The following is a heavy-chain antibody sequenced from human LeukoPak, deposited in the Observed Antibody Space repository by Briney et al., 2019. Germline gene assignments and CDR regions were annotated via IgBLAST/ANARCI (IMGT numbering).Heavy chain of an antibody. CDR1: GFTFSSYW. D-gene: IGHD3-10*01. Sequence: TGGSLRLSCAASGFTFSSYWMHWVRQAPGKGLVWVSRISTDGHSTNYADSVKGRFTISRDNARNTLYLQMNSLRAEDTAVYYCAREEPPDGFAYWGQGTLVTVSS. CDR2: ISTDGHST. CDR3: AREEPPDGFAY. V-gene: IGHV3-74*01. J-gene: IGHJ4*02.